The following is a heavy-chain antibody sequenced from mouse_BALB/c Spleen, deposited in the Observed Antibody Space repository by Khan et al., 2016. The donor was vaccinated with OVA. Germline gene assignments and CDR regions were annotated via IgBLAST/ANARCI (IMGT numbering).Heavy chain of an antibody. CDR3: ARGGAAYYRNAWGAMEY. CDR2: INTHSGVP. Sequence: QIQLVQSGPELKKPGETVRISCKASGYTFTTAGIQWVQQMPGKGLKWIGWINTHSGVPKYAEDFKGRFAFSLEISVNTAYLQITNLKNEDTATYFCARGGAAYYRNAWGAMEYWGQGTSVTVSS. D-gene: IGHD2-5*01. V-gene: IGHV9-4*02. CDR1: GYTFTTAG. J-gene: IGHJ4*01.